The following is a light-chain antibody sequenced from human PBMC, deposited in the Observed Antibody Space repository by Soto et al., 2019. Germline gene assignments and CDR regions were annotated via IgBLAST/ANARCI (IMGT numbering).Light chain of an antibody. CDR3: QQYNNWPPIT. CDR1: ESVVSN. CDR2: GAS. V-gene: IGKV3-15*01. J-gene: IGKJ5*01. Sequence: EIVLTQSPGTLSLSPWERATLSCRATESVVSNYLAWYQLKPGQAPRLLISGASTGATGIPARFSGSGSGTEFTLTISSLQSEDFAVYYCQQYNNWPPITFGQGTRLEIK.